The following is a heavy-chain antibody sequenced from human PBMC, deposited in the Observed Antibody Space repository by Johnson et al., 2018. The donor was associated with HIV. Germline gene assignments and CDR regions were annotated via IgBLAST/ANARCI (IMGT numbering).Heavy chain of an antibody. J-gene: IGHJ3*02. CDR3: AKAVGRQQLVQDAFDI. Sequence: QVQLVESGGGVVHPGKSLRLSCVGSGFTFSSYGMHWVRQAPGEGLDWVAFISRDGGTEYYADSVKGRFAISRDNAKSTLYLQMNSLRAEDTAVYYCAKAVGRQQLVQDAFDIWGQGTMVTVSS. CDR1: GFTFSSYG. CDR2: ISRDGGTE. V-gene: IGHV3-33*03. D-gene: IGHD6-13*01.